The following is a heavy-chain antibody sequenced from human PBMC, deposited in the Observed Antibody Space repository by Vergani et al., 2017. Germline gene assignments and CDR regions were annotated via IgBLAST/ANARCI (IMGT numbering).Heavy chain of an antibody. CDR3: ASAGPSGGWFDP. Sequence: QVQLVQSGAEVKKPGSSVKVSCKASGGTFSSYTISWVRQAPGQGLEWMGRIIPILGIANYAQKFQGRVTITADKSTSTAYMELSSLRSEETAVYYCASAGPSGGWFDPWGQGTLVTVSS. V-gene: IGHV1-69*02. CDR1: GGTFSSYT. D-gene: IGHD1-26*01. J-gene: IGHJ5*02. CDR2: IIPILGIA.